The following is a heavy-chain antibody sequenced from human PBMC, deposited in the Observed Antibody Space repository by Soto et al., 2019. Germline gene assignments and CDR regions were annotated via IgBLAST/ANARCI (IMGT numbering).Heavy chain of an antibody. CDR2: INGDGRST. J-gene: IGHJ3*02. CDR1: GFISRSYW. Sequence: PGGSLRLSCAASGFISRSYWMHWVRQVPGKGLVWVSRINGDGRSTSYADSVKGRFTISRDNAENTLYLQMNSLRADDTAVYYCARAQYLADDAFDIWGQGAMVTVSS. D-gene: IGHD2-2*01. CDR3: ARAQYLADDAFDI. V-gene: IGHV3-74*01.